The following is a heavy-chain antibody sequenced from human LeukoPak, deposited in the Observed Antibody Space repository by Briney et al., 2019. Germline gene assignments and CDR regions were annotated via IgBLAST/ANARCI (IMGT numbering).Heavy chain of an antibody. CDR3: AREGLYGDYGFFDY. J-gene: IGHJ4*02. V-gene: IGHV3-30-3*01. CDR2: ISYDGSNK. Sequence: GGSLRLSCAASGFTFSSYAMHWVRQAPGKGLEWVAVISYDGSNKYYADSVKGRFTISRDNSKNTLYLQMNSLRAEDTAVYYCAREGLYGDYGFFDYWGQGTLVTVSS. D-gene: IGHD4-17*01. CDR1: GFTFSSYA.